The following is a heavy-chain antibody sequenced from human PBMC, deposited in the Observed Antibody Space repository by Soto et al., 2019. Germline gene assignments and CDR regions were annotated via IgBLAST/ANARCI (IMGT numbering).Heavy chain of an antibody. CDR3: ARTQYPLRYYYYYMDV. V-gene: IGHV4-59*01. J-gene: IGHJ6*03. Sequence: SETLSLTCAVYGGSFSGYYWSWIRQPPGKGLEWIGYIYYSGSTNYNPSLKSRVTISVDTSKNQFSLKLSSVTAADTAVYYCARTQYPLRYYYYYMDVWGKGTTVTVSS. CDR2: IYYSGST. D-gene: IGHD3-16*01. CDR1: GGSFSGYY.